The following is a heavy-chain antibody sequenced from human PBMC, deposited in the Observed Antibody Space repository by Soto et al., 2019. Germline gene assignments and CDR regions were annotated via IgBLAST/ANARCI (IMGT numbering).Heavy chain of an antibody. CDR1: CVSSTSFY. Sequence: PSETVSLTCTVSCVSSTSFYWSWIRQSPGKGLEWIGYIFDNGDVKYNPSLMSRPTMSIDMSKNEFSLRLKSVTAADTAMYYCARGWGSKWYYFDSWGEGTLVTVSS. V-gene: IGHV4-59*01. CDR3: ARGWGSKWYYFDS. CDR2: IFDNGDV. D-gene: IGHD3-16*01. J-gene: IGHJ4*02.